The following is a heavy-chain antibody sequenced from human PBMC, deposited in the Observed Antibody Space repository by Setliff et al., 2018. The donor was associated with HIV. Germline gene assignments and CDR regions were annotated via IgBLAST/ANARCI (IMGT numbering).Heavy chain of an antibody. CDR2: IYHRGST. CDR3: ESTSRRLGDSSGNEGAFDI. CDR1: GYSLSSGYF. D-gene: IGHD3-22*01. V-gene: IGHV4-38-2*01. J-gene: IGHJ3*02. Sequence: SETLSLTCAVSGYSLSSGYFWGWLRQPPGKGLEWIGSIYHRGSTYYNPSLKSRVTISVDTSKNQFSLKLCSVTAADTAVYYCESTSRRLGDSSGNEGAFDIWGQGTMVTVSS.